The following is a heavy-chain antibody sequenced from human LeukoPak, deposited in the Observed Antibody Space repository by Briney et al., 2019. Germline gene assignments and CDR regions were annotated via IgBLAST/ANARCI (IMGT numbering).Heavy chain of an antibody. Sequence: GGSLRLSCAASGFTFSSYWMSWVRQAPGKGLEWVTNIKQDGSEKYYVDSVRGRFTISRDNAKNSLYLQMNSLRAEDTAVYYCARSGPTAGRPDGFDIWGQGTMVTVSS. J-gene: IGHJ3*02. CDR1: GFTFSSYW. CDR3: ARSGPTAGRPDGFDI. CDR2: IKQDGSEK. D-gene: IGHD2-2*01. V-gene: IGHV3-7*01.